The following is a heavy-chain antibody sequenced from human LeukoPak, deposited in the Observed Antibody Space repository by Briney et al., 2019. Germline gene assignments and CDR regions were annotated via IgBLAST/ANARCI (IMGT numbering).Heavy chain of an antibody. J-gene: IGHJ6*04. D-gene: IGHD3-10*01. CDR1: GFDFKTYE. CDR2: ISGRNII. Sequence: GGSLRLSCAASGFDFKTYEMNWVRQAPGKGLEWISYISGRNIINYADSVKGRFTISRDNTKNSLYLQMNSLRAEDTAVYYCARDPIRYGSGTGDVWGKGTTVTVSS. CDR3: ARDPIRYGSGTGDV. V-gene: IGHV3-48*03.